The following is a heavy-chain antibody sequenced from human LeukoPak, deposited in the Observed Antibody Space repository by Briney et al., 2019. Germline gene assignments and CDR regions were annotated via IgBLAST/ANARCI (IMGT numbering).Heavy chain of an antibody. CDR3: ARFPPYYYNSSGYYLDP. J-gene: IGHJ5*02. V-gene: IGHV1-69*13. Sequence: GASVKVSCKASGGTFSSYAIGWVQQAPGQGLEWMGGIIPIFGTANYAQKFQGRVTITADESTSTAYMELSSLRSEDTAVYYCARFPPYYYNSSGYYLDPWGQGTLVTVSS. CDR2: IIPIFGTA. D-gene: IGHD3-22*01. CDR1: GGTFSSYA.